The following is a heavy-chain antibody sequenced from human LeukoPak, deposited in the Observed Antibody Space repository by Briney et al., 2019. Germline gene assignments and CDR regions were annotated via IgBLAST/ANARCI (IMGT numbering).Heavy chain of an antibody. D-gene: IGHD6-19*01. CDR2: ISYDGSNK. CDR3: AKDHRDSSGWFDYYYYMDV. J-gene: IGHJ6*03. Sequence: GRSLRLSCAASGFTFSSYAMHWVRQAPGKGLEWVAVISYDGSNKYYADSVKGRFTISRDNSKNTLYLQMNSLRAEDTAVYYCAKDHRDSSGWFDYYYYMDVWGKGTTVTISS. CDR1: GFTFSSYA. V-gene: IGHV3-30*04.